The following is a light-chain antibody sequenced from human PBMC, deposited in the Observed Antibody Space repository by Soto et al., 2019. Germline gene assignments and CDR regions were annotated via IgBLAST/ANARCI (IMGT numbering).Light chain of an antibody. CDR3: QSYDSSLSAPYV. V-gene: IGLV1-40*01. CDR2: GNT. Sequence: QSVLTQPPSVSGAPGQRVTISCTGRSSNIGAGYDVHWYQQLPGTAPKLLIYGNTNRPSGVPDRFSGSKSGTSASLAITGLQAEEEAHYSCQSYDSSLSAPYVFGTGTKVTVL. J-gene: IGLJ1*01. CDR1: SSNIGAGYD.